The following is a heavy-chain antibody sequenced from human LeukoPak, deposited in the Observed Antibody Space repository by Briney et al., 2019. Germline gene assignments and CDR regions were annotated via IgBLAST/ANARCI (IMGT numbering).Heavy chain of an antibody. D-gene: IGHD5-24*01. CDR2: MNPNSGNT. CDR1: GYTFTGYY. J-gene: IGHJ4*02. V-gene: IGHV1-8*02. Sequence: GASVKVSCKASGYTFTGYYMHWVRQAPGQGLEWMGWMNPNSGNTGYAQKFQGRVTMTRNTSISTAYMELSSLRSEDTAVYYCARINGYKKKGPIGLTDYWGQGTLVTVSS. CDR3: ARINGYKKKGPIGLTDY.